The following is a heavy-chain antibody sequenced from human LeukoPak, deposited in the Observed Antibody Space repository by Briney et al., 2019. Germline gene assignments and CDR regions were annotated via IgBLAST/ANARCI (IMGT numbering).Heavy chain of an antibody. J-gene: IGHJ4*02. V-gene: IGHV5-10-1*01. CDR1: GYIFPSYW. Sequence: PGESLHISFKGSGYIFPSYWITWVRPMPGKGLEGMGRINPSNSYSNFNPSFQGHVTYSVDKSIATAYLQWAPLKAPDTAMYYCARGGWVDDFWGQGTLVTVCS. D-gene: IGHD6-19*01. CDR3: ARGGWVDDF. CDR2: INPSNSYS.